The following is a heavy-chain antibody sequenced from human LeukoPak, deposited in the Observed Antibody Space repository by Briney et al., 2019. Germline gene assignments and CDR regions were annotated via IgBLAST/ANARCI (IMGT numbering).Heavy chain of an antibody. D-gene: IGHD6-13*01. J-gene: IGHJ4*02. CDR3: VKVGGDSGSYSSSWYYFDY. V-gene: IGHV3-64*01. CDR2: ISANGGDT. Sequence: GGSLRLSCAASGFSFSNHAMHWVRQAAGRGLQYVSAISANGGDTYYANSVKGRFTISRDNSKNTLYLQMSSLRAEDTAVYYCVKVGGDSGSYSSSWYYFDYWGQGTLVTVSS. CDR1: GFSFSNHA.